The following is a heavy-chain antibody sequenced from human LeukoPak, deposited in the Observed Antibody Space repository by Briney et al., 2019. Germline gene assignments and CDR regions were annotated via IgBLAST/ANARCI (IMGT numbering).Heavy chain of an antibody. CDR3: ARGPHYDSSGYYSFQH. Sequence: SVKVSCKASGYTFTSYGTSWVRQAPGQGLEWMGRIIPILGIANYAQKFQGRVTITADKSTSTAYMELSSLRSEDTAVYYCARGPHYDSSGYYSFQHWGQGTLVTVSS. J-gene: IGHJ1*01. CDR1: GYTFTSYG. V-gene: IGHV1-69*04. D-gene: IGHD3-22*01. CDR2: IIPILGIA.